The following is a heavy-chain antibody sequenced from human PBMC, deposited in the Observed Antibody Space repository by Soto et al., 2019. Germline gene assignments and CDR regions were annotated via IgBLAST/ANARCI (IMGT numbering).Heavy chain of an antibody. D-gene: IGHD1-1*01. V-gene: IGHV3-21*01. CDR1: GFTFCGYS. CDR3: ARATTGFQFDY. CDR2: ISRGTTYI. Sequence: KTGGSLRLSCAASGFTFCGYSMSWVRQAPGKGLEWVSSISRGTTYIYYADSVKGRFTISRDNAKNSLSLQMNNMRAEDTAVYYCARATTGFQFDYWGQGTLVTVSS. J-gene: IGHJ4*02.